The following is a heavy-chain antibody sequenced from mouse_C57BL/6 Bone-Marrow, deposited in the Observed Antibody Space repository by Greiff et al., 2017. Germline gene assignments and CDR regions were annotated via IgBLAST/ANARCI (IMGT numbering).Heavy chain of an antibody. V-gene: IGHV1-81*01. Sequence: QVQLQQSGAELARPGASVKLSCKASGYTFTSYGISWVQQSTGQGLEWIGEIYPRSGNTYYNEKFKGKATLTADKSSSTAYMELRSLTSEDSAVYFCARKGGGYFDYWGQGTTLTVSS. CDR3: ARKGGGYFDY. J-gene: IGHJ2*01. CDR2: IYPRSGNT. CDR1: GYTFTSYG. D-gene: IGHD1-1*02.